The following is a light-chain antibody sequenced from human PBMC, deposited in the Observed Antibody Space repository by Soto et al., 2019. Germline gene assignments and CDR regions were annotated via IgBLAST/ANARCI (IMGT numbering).Light chain of an antibody. CDR1: SGDVGGYNY. CDR3: SSYTSSSTYV. V-gene: IGLV2-14*01. CDR2: DVS. J-gene: IGLJ1*01. Sequence: QSALTQPASVSGSPGQSITISCTGTSGDVGGYNYVSWYQQHPGKAPKLMIYDVSNRPSGVSNRFSGSKSGNTASLTISGLPAEDEADYYCSSYTSSSTYVFGTGTKLTVL.